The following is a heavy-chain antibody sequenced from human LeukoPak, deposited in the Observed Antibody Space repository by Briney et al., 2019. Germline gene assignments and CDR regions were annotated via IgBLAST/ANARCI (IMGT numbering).Heavy chain of an antibody. D-gene: IGHD6-13*01. CDR1: GFTFSSYS. Sequence: GGSLRLSCAASGFTFSSYSMNWVRQAPGKGLEWVSSISSSSSYIYYADSVKGRFTISRDNAKNSLYLQMNSLRAEDTAVYYCAKDEIKAAAGSPPLHWGQGTLVTVSS. V-gene: IGHV3-21*04. CDR2: ISSSSSYI. CDR3: AKDEIKAAAGSPPLH. J-gene: IGHJ4*02.